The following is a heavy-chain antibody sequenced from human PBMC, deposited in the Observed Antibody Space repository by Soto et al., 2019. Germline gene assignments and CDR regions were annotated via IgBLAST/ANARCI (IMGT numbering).Heavy chain of an antibody. J-gene: IGHJ6*02. CDR3: VRDDYGLDV. CDR2: IYSGGSA. V-gene: IGHV3-53*01. Sequence: PGGSLRLSCAASGFIVSSNYMSWVRQAPGKGLEWVSVIYSGGSANYADSVKGRFTISRDNSKNTVYLQMNSLRAEDTAVYYCVRDDYGLDVWGQGTAVTVS. CDR1: GFIVSSNY.